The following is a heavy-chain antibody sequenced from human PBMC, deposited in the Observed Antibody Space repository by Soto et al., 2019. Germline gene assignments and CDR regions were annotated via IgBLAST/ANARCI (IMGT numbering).Heavy chain of an antibody. CDR2: IHASSISNI. Sequence: GGPLRLSCVASGFTLSSYHMDWVRQAPGKGLEWISYIHASSISNIYYADSVKGRFTISRDNAKNSLYLQMDSLRAEDTAVYYCARDGTTGTANYHYAMDVWGQGTTVTVSS. CDR3: ARDGTTGTANYHYAMDV. D-gene: IGHD4-17*01. J-gene: IGHJ6*02. V-gene: IGHV3-48*03. CDR1: GFTLSSYH.